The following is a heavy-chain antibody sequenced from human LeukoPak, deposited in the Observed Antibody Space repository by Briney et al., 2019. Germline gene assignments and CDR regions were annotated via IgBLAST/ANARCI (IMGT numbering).Heavy chain of an antibody. CDR1: GFTFSSYG. V-gene: IGHV3-33*01. CDR2: IWYDGSNTK. Sequence: PGGSLRLSCAASGFTFSSYGMHWVRQAPGKGLEWVAVIWYDGSNTKYYADSVKGRFTISRDNLSSLRAEDTAVYQEHAVSSNFCVRGYSFGPYGMDVWGQGTTVTVSS. J-gene: IGHJ6*02. D-gene: IGHD2-15*01. CDR3: VRGYSFGPYGMDV.